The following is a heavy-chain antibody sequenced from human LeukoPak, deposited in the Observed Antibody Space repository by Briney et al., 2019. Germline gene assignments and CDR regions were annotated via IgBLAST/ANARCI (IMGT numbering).Heavy chain of an antibody. V-gene: IGHV3-30*02. CDR2: IDDDGVNF. CDR3: ARGPARGYYDGSGYDFDY. D-gene: IGHD3-22*01. CDR1: GCTFRNLG. Sequence: PGGSMRLSCAAAGCTFRNLGMHWVRQAPGKGLEWVTFIDDDGVNFYYLTSAKGRFTIARDNSKNTLYLQMSSLQSEDTAVYYCARGPARGYYDGSGYDFDYWGQGTLVTVSS. J-gene: IGHJ4*02.